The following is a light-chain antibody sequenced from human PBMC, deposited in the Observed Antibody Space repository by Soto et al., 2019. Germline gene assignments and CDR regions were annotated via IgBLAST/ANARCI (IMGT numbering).Light chain of an antibody. CDR2: ETS. J-gene: IGLJ1*01. CDR3: CSFAGSSTYV. CDR1: SSDVGTYTL. Sequence: QSVLTQPASVPGSPGQSITISCTGTSSDVGTYTLVSWYQQHPDKAPKLMIYETSKRPSGVSNRFSGSKSGNTASLTISGLQAEDEADYYCCSFAGSSTYVFGTGTKVTVL. V-gene: IGLV2-23*01.